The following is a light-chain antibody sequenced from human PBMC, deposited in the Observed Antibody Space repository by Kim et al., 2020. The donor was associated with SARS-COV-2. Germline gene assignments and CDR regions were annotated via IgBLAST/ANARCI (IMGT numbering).Light chain of an antibody. J-gene: IGLJ1*01. CDR2: DVS. CDR1: SSDVGDYDY. CDR3: CSYARGSAYV. V-gene: IGLV2-14*03. Sequence: GQSITISCTGTSSDVGDYDYVSWYQQHPGKAPKLIISDVSNRPSGVSSRFSGSKSGNTASLTISGLQDEDEADYYCCSYARGSAYVFGTGTKFTVL.